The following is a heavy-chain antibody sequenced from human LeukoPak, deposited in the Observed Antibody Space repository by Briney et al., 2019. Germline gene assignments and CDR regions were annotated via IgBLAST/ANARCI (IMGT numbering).Heavy chain of an antibody. J-gene: IGHJ6*03. CDR3: ARDRRDIVVVPAAIRYYYYYYMDV. CDR2: IKQDGSEK. D-gene: IGHD2-2*01. V-gene: IGHV3-7*01. CDR1: GFTFSSYW. Sequence: GGSLRLSCAASGFTFSSYWMSWVRQAPGKGLEWVANIKQDGSEKYYVDSVKGRFTISRDNAKNSLYLQMNSLRAEDTAVYYCARDRRDIVVVPAAIRYYYYYYMDVWGKGTTVTVSS.